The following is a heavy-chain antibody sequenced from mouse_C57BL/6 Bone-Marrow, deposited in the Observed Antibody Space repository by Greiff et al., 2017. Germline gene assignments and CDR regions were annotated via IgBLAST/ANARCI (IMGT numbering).Heavy chain of an antibody. CDR3: ARFDYGSAY. V-gene: IGHV1-18*01. Sequence: VQLQQSGPELVKPGASVKIPCKASGYTFTDYNMDWVKQSHGKSLGWIGDINPNNGGTIYNQKFKGKATLTVDKSSSTAYMELRSLTSEYTAVYYCARFDYGSAYWGQGTLVTVSA. CDR1: GYTFTDYN. J-gene: IGHJ3*01. CDR2: INPNNGGT. D-gene: IGHD1-1*01.